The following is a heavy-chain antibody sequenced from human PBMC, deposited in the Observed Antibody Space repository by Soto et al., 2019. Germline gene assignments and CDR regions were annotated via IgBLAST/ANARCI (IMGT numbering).Heavy chain of an antibody. J-gene: IGHJ4*02. D-gene: IGHD3-22*01. CDR3: AKDTYYHDSSGYYVFDH. V-gene: IGHV3-30*18. CDR1: GFTFSSYG. CDR2: ISYDGSNE. Sequence: QVQLVESGGGVVQPGRSLSLSCTASGFTFSSYGMHWVRQTPGMGLEWVAHISYDGSNEHYIDSVKGRFTISRDNSKNTVYLQMNSLRTEDTALYYCAKDTYYHDSSGYYVFDHWGQGTLGTVSS.